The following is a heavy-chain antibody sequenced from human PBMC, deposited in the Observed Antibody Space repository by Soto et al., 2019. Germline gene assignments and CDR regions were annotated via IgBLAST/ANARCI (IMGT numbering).Heavy chain of an antibody. CDR3: ASKIFGTTQFDY. J-gene: IGHJ4*02. D-gene: IGHD1-7*01. Sequence: LRLSCEASGLTFSTYEMNWVRQAPGKGLEWVSYIGGGGSPIFYADSVKGRFTISRDNAKRSLYLQMNSLRAEDTAIYYCASKIFGTTQFDYWRQVALVTVSP. CDR1: GLTFSTYE. V-gene: IGHV3-48*03. CDR2: IGGGGSPI.